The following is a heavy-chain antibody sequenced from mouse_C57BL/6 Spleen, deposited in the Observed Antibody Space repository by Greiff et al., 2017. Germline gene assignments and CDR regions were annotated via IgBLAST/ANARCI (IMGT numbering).Heavy chain of an antibody. CDR2: INPNYGTT. CDR3: ASGADDYEDKYFDV. J-gene: IGHJ1*03. CDR1: GYSFTDYN. D-gene: IGHD2-4*01. Sequence: EVQLVESGPELVKPGASVKISCKASGYSFTDYNMNWVKQSNGKSLEWIGVINPNYGTTSYNQKFKGKATLTVDQSSSTAYMQLNSLTSEDSAVYYCASGADDYEDKYFDVWGTGTTVTVSS. V-gene: IGHV1-39*01.